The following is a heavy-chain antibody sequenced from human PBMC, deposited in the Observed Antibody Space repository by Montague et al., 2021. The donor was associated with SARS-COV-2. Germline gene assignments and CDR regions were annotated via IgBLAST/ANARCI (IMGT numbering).Heavy chain of an antibody. CDR3: ARGMSATNK. CDR2: TYYRSKWYN. CDR1: GDSVSSNTAA. J-gene: IGHJ4*02. Sequence: CAISGDSVSSNTAAWNWIRQSPSRGLEWLGRTYYRSKWYNDYAVSVKSRISINADTSKSQFSLQLNSVTPEDTAVYYCARGMSATNKWGQGTLVAVSP. D-gene: IGHD4-11*01. V-gene: IGHV6-1*01.